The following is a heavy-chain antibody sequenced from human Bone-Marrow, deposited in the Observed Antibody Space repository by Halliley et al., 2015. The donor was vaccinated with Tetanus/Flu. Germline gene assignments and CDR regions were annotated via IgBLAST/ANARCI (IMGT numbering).Heavy chain of an antibody. V-gene: IGHV3-21*06. CDR3: ARFRFLSGYEGGCLDS. CDR2: VSTSGDHT. Sequence: SLRLSCGASGGTFGPYSMNWVRQAPGKGLEWVSSVSTSGDHTFYADSVKGRFTTSRDNAKNVLYLQMNRLTVEDTAVYYCARFRFLSGYEGGCLDSWGQGTLVTVSA. CDR1: GGTFGPYS. J-gene: IGHJ4*02. D-gene: IGHD3-3*01.